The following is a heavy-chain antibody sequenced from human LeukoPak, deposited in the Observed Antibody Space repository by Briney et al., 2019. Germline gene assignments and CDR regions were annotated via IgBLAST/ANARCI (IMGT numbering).Heavy chain of an antibody. D-gene: IGHD3-10*01. CDR1: GGSISSGGYY. CDR3: LQRGDMVRGVNFDY. Sequence: SETLSLTCTVSGGSISSGGYYWSWIRQPPGKGLEWIGYIYHSGSTYYNPSLKSRVTISVDTSKNQFSLKLSSVTAADTAVYYCLQRGDMVRGVNFDYWGQGTLVTVSS. CDR2: IYHSGST. V-gene: IGHV4-30-2*01. J-gene: IGHJ4*02.